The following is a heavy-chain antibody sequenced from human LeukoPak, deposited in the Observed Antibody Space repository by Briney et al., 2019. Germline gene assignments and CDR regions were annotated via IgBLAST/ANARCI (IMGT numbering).Heavy chain of an antibody. V-gene: IGHV3-7*01. J-gene: IGHJ4*02. D-gene: IGHD3-10*01. CDR2: INQDDSQI. CDR1: GFTFNKYW. Sequence: AGGSLRLSCAASGFTFNKYWLTWVRQAPGKGLEWVANINQDDSQIYYLESVEGRFTITRDNAKNSLHLQMNSLRAEDTAIYYCARGYYYSGTYYSSFFDYWGQGTLVTVSS. CDR3: ARGYYYSGTYYSSFFDY.